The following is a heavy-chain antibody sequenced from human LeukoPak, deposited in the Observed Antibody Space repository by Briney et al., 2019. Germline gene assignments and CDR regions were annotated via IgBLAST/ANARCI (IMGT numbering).Heavy chain of an antibody. D-gene: IGHD3-22*01. V-gene: IGHV3-11*01. CDR2: ISSTGVAI. Sequence: GGSLRLSCAASGFTFSVHYMYWIRQAPGKGLEGISYISSTGVAIYYADSVKGRFTISRDNAKNSLFLQMNSLRADDSAVYYCARGQEYDRSGYFHVNFWGQGTLVTVSS. CDR3: ARGQEYDRSGYFHVNF. J-gene: IGHJ4*02. CDR1: GFTFSVHY.